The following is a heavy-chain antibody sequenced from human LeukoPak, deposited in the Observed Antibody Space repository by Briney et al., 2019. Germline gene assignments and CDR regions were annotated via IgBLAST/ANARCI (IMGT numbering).Heavy chain of an antibody. CDR3: ARVTGEEGFDY. D-gene: IGHD2-21*01. J-gene: IGHJ4*02. Sequence: SETLSLTCTVSGGSINNYYWSWIRQPPGKGLEWIAYIYETGHTGYNPSLKTRVTISVDTSKNQFSLKLSSVTAADTAVYYCARVTGEEGFDYWGQGTLVTVSS. V-gene: IGHV4-59*01. CDR1: GGSINNYY. CDR2: IYETGHT.